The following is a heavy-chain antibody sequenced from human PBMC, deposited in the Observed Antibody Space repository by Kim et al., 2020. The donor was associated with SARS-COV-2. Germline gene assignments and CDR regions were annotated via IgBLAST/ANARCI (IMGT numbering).Heavy chain of an antibody. CDR3: ATEYSSSSAFDY. J-gene: IGHJ4*02. CDR1: GFSFSTYG. D-gene: IGHD6-6*01. V-gene: IGHV3-33*03. CDR2: IWNDGSNK. Sequence: LSLTCAASGFSFSTYGTHWVRQAPGKGLEWVAMIWNDGSNKYYGDSVKGRFTISRDNSKNTSYLQMNNLRAEDTAVYYCATEYSSSSAFDYWGQGTLVTVSS.